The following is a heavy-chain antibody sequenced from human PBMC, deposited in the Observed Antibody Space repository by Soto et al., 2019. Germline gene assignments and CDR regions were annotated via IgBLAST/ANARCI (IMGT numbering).Heavy chain of an antibody. Sequence: EVQLVESGGGLVKPGGSLRLSCAASGFTFSHYSMHWVRQAPGKGLEWVSYISSGSDYVFYADSVKGRFTISRDNAKNSMFLQMNSLAAEDSAVDYCARSPFGDAFNVWGQGTAVTVTS. CDR3: ARSPFGDAFNV. CDR2: ISSGSDYV. V-gene: IGHV3-21*01. D-gene: IGHD3-10*01. CDR1: GFTFSHYS. J-gene: IGHJ3*01.